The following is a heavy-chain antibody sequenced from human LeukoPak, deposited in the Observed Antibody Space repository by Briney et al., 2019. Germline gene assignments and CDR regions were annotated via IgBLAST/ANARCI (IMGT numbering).Heavy chain of an antibody. Sequence: PGGSLRLSCAASGFTVSSNYMSWVRQTPGKGLEWVSVIYSGGSTYYADSVKGRFTISRDNSKNTLYLQMNSLRAEDTAVYYCASTTKRTNDAFDIWGQGTMVTVSS. D-gene: IGHD1-1*01. J-gene: IGHJ3*02. V-gene: IGHV3-53*01. CDR3: ASTTKRTNDAFDI. CDR1: GFTVSSNY. CDR2: IYSGGST.